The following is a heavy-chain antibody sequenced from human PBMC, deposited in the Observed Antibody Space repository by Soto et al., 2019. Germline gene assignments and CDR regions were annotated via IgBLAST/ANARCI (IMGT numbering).Heavy chain of an antibody. D-gene: IGHD3-3*01. CDR2: IWYDGSNK. J-gene: IGHJ6*02. Sequence: GGSLRLSCAASGFTFSSYVMHWVRQSPGKGLEWVAVIWYDGSNKYYADSVKGRFTISRDNSKNTLYLQMNSLRAEDTAVYYCARDESGLRFLEWLGYYYYYGMDVWGQGTTVTVSS. CDR1: GFTFSSYV. CDR3: ARDESGLRFLEWLGYYYYYGMDV. V-gene: IGHV3-33*01.